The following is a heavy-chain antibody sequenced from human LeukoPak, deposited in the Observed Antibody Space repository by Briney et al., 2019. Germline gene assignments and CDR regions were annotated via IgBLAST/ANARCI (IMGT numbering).Heavy chain of an antibody. Sequence: SVKVSCMASGGTFSSYAISWVRQAPGQGLEWMGGIIPIFGTANYAQKLQGRVTITADESTSTAYMEVSSLRSEDTAVYYCARGPDWDCSSTSCPGTLEYWGQGTLVTLFS. CDR1: GGTFSSYA. CDR2: IIPIFGTA. J-gene: IGHJ4*02. D-gene: IGHD2-2*01. CDR3: ARGPDWDCSSTSCPGTLEY. V-gene: IGHV1-69*13.